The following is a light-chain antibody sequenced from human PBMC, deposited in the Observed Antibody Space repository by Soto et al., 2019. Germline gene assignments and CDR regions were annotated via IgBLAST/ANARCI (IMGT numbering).Light chain of an antibody. V-gene: IGKV3-11*01. J-gene: IGKJ1*01. CDR3: QQRSNWPRT. CDR1: QSVSSS. CDR2: DAS. Sequence: ELVVTQSPATLSLSPGERATLSCRASQSVSSSLAWYQQKPGQAPRLLIYDASNRATGIPARFSGSGSGTDFTLTISSLEPEDFAVYYCQQRSNWPRTFGHGTKVEIK.